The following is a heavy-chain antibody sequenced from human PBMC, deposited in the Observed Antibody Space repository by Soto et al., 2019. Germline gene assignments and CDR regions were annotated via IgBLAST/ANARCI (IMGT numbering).Heavy chain of an antibody. V-gene: IGHV4-34*01. D-gene: IGHD6-19*01. CDR3: ASRSSGWYRDRVFDY. Sequence: SATQSLTCAVYGGSFIGDYWRWIRQPPGKGLELIGEINHSGCTNYNPSLKSRVTISVDTSKNQFSLKLISVTAADTAVYYCASRSSGWYRDRVFDYWGQGTLVTVSS. CDR2: INHSGCT. J-gene: IGHJ4*02. CDR1: GGSFIGDY.